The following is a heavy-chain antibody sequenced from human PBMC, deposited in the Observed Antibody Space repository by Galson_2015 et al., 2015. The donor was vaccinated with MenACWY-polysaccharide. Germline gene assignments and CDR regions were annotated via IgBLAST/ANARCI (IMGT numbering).Heavy chain of an antibody. J-gene: IGHJ4*02. Sequence: SLRLSCAASGFTFSSYAMSWVRQAPGKGLEWVSAISGSGGSTYYADSVKGRFTISRDNSKSTLYLQMNSLRAEDTAVYYCAKAETYYDFWSGYLFDYWGQGTLVTVSS. CDR1: GFTFSSYA. CDR2: ISGSGGST. CDR3: AKAETYYDFWSGYLFDY. D-gene: IGHD3-3*01. V-gene: IGHV3-23*01.